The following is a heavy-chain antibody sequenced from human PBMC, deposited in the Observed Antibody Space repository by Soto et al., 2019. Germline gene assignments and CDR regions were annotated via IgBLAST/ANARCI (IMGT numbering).Heavy chain of an antibody. J-gene: IGHJ4*02. CDR3: AKEVSLASTVDLGY. D-gene: IGHD1-1*01. V-gene: IGHV3-23*01. CDR2: ISGSGGST. Sequence: QPGGSLRLSCAASGFTSSIFAMSWVRQAPGKGLEWVSSISGSGGSTYYADAVKCRFTISRDNSMGTLYLQMKSLRVEDTAIYYCAKEVSLASTVDLGYWGQGALVTVSS. CDR1: GFTSSIFA.